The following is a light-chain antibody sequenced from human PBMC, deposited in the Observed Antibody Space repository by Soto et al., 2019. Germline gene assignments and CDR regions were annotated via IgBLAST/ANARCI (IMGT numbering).Light chain of an antibody. Sequence: IQMTQSPSSLSATVGDRVTITCRASQTIGNYLNWYQQKPGKAPKLLIYGTSTLQSGVPSGFSGSGSGTDFTLTISNLQPEDLATYYCQQSFRTPHTFGPGTKVDIK. CDR3: QQSFRTPHT. CDR2: GTS. J-gene: IGKJ3*01. V-gene: IGKV1-39*01. CDR1: QTIGNY.